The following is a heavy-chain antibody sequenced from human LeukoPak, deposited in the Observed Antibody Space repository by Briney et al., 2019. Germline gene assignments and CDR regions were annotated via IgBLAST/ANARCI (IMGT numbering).Heavy chain of an antibody. CDR1: GFTFNNYA. D-gene: IGHD1-1*01. Sequence: PGGSLRLSCAASGFTFNNYAMNWVRQTPGKGLEWVANIKEDGGEKYYVDSVKGRFTISRDNAKSSLFLQMNSLRTEDTAVYYCATTRGFDYWGQGTLVTVSS. J-gene: IGHJ4*02. V-gene: IGHV3-7*03. CDR3: ATTRGFDY. CDR2: IKEDGGEK.